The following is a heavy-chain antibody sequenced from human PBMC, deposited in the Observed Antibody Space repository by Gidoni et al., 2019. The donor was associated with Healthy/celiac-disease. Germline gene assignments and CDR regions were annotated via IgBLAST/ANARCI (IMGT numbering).Heavy chain of an antibody. D-gene: IGHD2-15*01. J-gene: IGHJ3*02. V-gene: IGHV4-59*01. Sequence: QVQLQESGPGLVKPSETLSLNCTVSGGSISSYYWRWIRQPPGKGLEWIGYIYYSGSTNYNPSLKSRVTISVDTSKNQFSLKLSSVTAADTAVYYCARAPGSLDCSGGSCYSVDFAYDAFDIWGQGTMVTVYS. CDR3: ARAPGSLDCSGGSCYSVDFAYDAFDI. CDR1: GGSISSYY. CDR2: IYYSGST.